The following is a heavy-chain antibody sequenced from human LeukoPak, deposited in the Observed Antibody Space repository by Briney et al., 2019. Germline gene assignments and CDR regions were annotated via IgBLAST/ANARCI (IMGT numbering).Heavy chain of an antibody. D-gene: IGHD3-10*01. V-gene: IGHV4-39*01. CDR2: IYYSGNT. CDR1: GDSISTSNSY. Sequence: RPSETLSLTCTVSGDSISTSNSYWGWIRQPPGKGLEWIGSIYYSGNTYYNASLKSRVTISVDTSKNQFSLKLSSVTAADTAVYYCARAPSLDPRGTMVRGVKNWFDPWGQGTLVTVSS. J-gene: IGHJ5*02. CDR3: ARAPSLDPRGTMVRGVKNWFDP.